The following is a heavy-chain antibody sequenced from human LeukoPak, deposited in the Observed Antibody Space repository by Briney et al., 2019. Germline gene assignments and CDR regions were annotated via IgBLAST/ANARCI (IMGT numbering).Heavy chain of an antibody. V-gene: IGHV3-30*04. D-gene: IGHD2-2*01. CDR3: AREVGYCSSTSCSGDWFNP. CDR2: ISYDGSNK. CDR1: GFTFSSYA. Sequence: GGSLRLSCAASGFTFSSYAMHWVRQAPGKGLEWVGVISYDGSNKYYADSVKGRFTISRDNSKNTLYLQMNSLRAEDTAVYYCAREVGYCSSTSCSGDWFNPWGQGTLVTVSS. J-gene: IGHJ5*02.